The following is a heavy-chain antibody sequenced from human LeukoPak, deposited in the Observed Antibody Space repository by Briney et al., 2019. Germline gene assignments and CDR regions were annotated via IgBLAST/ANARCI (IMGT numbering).Heavy chain of an antibody. D-gene: IGHD2-8*01. V-gene: IGHV3-49*04. CDR1: GSTFGDYG. Sequence: PGGSLRLSCTTSGSTFGDYGVNWVRQAPGKGLEWVGFIRSKPYGGTTEYAASVKGRFTISRDDSKSIAYLQMKSLQTEDTAVYFCTRIRMQKPLDYWGQGTLVTVSS. CDR3: TRIRMQKPLDY. CDR2: IRSKPYGGTT. J-gene: IGHJ4*02.